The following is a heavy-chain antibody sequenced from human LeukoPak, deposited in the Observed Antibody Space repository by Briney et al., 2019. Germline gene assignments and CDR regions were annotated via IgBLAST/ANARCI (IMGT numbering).Heavy chain of an antibody. CDR3: ARHYCSSTSCHTMAFDY. V-gene: IGHV4-34*01. CDR2: INHSGST. J-gene: IGHJ4*02. CDR1: GGSFSGYY. D-gene: IGHD2-2*02. Sequence: SETLSLTCAVYGGSFSGYYWSWIRQPPGKGLEWIGEINHSGSTNYNPSLKSRVTISVDTSKTQFSLKLSSVTAADTAVHYCARHYCSSTSCHTMAFDYWGQGTLVTVSS.